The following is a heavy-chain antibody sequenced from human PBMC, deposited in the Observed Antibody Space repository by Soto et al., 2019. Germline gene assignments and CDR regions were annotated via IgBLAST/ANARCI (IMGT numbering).Heavy chain of an antibody. D-gene: IGHD2-8*01. CDR3: ARIWGGGGYALIY. CDR1: GFTFSDFY. CDR2: ISSSGTTT. Sequence: QVQLVESGGGLVKPGGSLRLSCAASGFTFSDFYMSWIRQAPGKGLEWISYISSSGTTTYYTDSVKGRFAISRDNARQSLYLQMNTLSDEAPAVYYCARIWGGGGYALIYWGQGTLVTVSS. J-gene: IGHJ4*02. V-gene: IGHV3-11*01.